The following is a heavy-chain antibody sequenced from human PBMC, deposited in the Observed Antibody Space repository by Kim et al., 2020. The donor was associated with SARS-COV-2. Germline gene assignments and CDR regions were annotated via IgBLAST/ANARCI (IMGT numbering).Heavy chain of an antibody. V-gene: IGHV3-23*01. J-gene: IGHJ3*02. CDR1: GFTFSTYG. D-gene: IGHD2-15*01. Sequence: GGSLRLSCAASGFTFSTYGMSWVRQAPGKGLEWVSGTAVGGNTFYAASVKGRLTISRDNSKKTLYLQMNSMRAEDTALYYCDRRGGFDMWGRGTMVTVSS. CDR3: DRRGGFDM. CDR2: TAVGGNT.